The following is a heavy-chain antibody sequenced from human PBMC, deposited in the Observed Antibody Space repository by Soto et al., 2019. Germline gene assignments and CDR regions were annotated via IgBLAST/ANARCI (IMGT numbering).Heavy chain of an antibody. D-gene: IGHD5-18*01. CDR3: ARSGSKYGANAFDI. J-gene: IGHJ3*02. Sequence: PSETLSLTCTVSGGSVSSGSYYWSWIRQPPGKGLEWIGYIYYIGTTNYNPSLKSRATISVDTSKNQFSLKLTSVTAADTAVYFCARSGSKYGANAFDIWDQGTMVTVSS. CDR1: GGSVSSGSYY. CDR2: IYYIGTT. V-gene: IGHV4-61*01.